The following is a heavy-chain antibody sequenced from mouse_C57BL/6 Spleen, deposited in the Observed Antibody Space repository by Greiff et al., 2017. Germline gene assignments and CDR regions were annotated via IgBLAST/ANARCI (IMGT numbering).Heavy chain of an antibody. J-gene: IGHJ4*01. V-gene: IGHV1-82*01. CDR1: GYAFSSSW. Sequence: QVQLQQSGPELVKPGASVKISCKASGYAFSSSWMNWVKQRPGKGLEWIGRIYPGDGDTNYNGKFKGKATLTADNSSSTAYMQLSSLTSEDSAVYFCARSFDYEDHYAMDYWGQGTSVTVSS. D-gene: IGHD2-4*01. CDR2: IYPGDGDT. CDR3: ARSFDYEDHYAMDY.